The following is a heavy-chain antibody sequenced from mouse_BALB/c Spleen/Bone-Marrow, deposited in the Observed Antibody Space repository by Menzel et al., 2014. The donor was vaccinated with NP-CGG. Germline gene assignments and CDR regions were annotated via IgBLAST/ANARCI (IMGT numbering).Heavy chain of an antibody. V-gene: IGHV1-80*01. CDR2: IYPGDGET. D-gene: IGHD2-2*01. CDR3: AKVTTGFAY. CDR1: GYAFSSYW. J-gene: IGHJ3*01. Sequence: QVQLKQSGAELVRPGSSVKISCKASGYAFSSYWMTWVKQRPGQGLEWIGQIYPGDGETNYNGKFKGKATLTADKSSSTAYMQLGGLTSEDSAVYFCAKVTTGFAYWGQGTLVTVSA.